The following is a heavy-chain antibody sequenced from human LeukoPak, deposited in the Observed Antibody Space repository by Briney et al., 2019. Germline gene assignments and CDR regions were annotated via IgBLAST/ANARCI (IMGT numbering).Heavy chain of an antibody. D-gene: IGHD3-10*02. CDR1: GFTFSSYS. CDR2: ISSSSSYI. J-gene: IGHJ6*04. CDR3: AELGITMIGGV. V-gene: IGHV3-21*01. Sequence: GGPLKLSCAASGFTFSSYSMNWVRQAPGKGLEWVSSISSSSSYIYYADSVKGRFTISRDNAKNSLYLQMNSLRAEDTAVYYCAELGITMIGGVWGKGTTVTISS.